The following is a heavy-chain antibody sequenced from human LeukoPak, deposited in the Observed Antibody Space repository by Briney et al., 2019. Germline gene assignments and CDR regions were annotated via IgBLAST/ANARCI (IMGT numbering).Heavy chain of an antibody. Sequence: GGSLRLSCAASGFTFSSYGMNWVRQAPGKGLEWVSYISGGSSFTYYVDSVKGRFTISRDNAKNSLYLQMNSLRAEDTAVYYCARDLGYSSGPNYWGQGTRVTVSS. V-gene: IGHV3-21*01. CDR3: ARDLGYSSGPNY. D-gene: IGHD6-19*01. CDR1: GFTFSSYG. J-gene: IGHJ4*02. CDR2: ISGGSSFT.